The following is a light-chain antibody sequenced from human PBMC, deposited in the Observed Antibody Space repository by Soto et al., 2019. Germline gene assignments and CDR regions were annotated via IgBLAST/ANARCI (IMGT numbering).Light chain of an antibody. CDR3: SSYTSSRTYVV. J-gene: IGLJ2*01. CDR1: SSDVGGYNY. V-gene: IGLV2-14*01. Sequence: QSVLTQPASVSGSPGQSITISCTGTSSDVGGYNYVSWYQQHPGKAPKFMIYGVSNRPSGVSNRFSSSKSGNTASLTISGLQAEDEADYYCSSYTSSRTYVVFGGGTKLTVL. CDR2: GVS.